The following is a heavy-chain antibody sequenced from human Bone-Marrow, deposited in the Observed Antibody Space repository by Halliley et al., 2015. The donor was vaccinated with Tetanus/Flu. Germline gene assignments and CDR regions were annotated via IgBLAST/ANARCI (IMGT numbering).Heavy chain of an antibody. D-gene: IGHD3-10*01. V-gene: IGHV4-59*01. CDR3: ARVGDYFASGSYYRQYFDF. CDR2: IYSPGGA. J-gene: IGHJ4*02. Sequence: IYSPGGAKYNPPPNSRVPISADTSKTQFSLKLTSVTAADTAVYYCARVGDYFASGSYYRQYFDFWGQGTLVTASS.